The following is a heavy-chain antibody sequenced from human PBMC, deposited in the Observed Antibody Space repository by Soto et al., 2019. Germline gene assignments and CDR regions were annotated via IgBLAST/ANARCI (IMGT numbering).Heavy chain of an antibody. V-gene: IGHV5-10-1*01. J-gene: IGHJ4*02. D-gene: IGHD5-18*01. CDR2: IDPSDSST. CDR1: GYTFTSYW. CDR3: AATGYTYGYHFDH. Sequence: GESLKISCKASGYTFTSYWITWVRQMPGRGLEWMGRIDPSDSSTNYSPSFQGHVTISTDKSITTAHLQWSSLKVSDTAMYYCAATGYTYGYHFDHWGQGTQVTVSS.